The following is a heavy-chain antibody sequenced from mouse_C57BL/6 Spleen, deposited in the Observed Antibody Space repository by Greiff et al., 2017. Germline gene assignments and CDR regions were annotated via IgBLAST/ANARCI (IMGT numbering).Heavy chain of an antibody. CDR1: GYTFTNYW. CDR2: IYPGGGYT. J-gene: IGHJ2*01. CDR3: ARGGRGFDY. Sequence: QVQLKESGAELVRPGTSVKMSCKASGYTFTNYWIGWAKQRPGHGLEWIGDIYPGGGYTNYNEKFKGKATLNADKSSSTAYMQFSSLTSEDSAIYYCARGGRGFDYWGQGTTLTVSS. D-gene: IGHD3-3*01. V-gene: IGHV1-63*01.